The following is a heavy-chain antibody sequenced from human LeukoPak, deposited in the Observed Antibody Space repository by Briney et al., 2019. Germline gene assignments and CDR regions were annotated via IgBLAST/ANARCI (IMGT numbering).Heavy chain of an antibody. V-gene: IGHV3-48*03. CDR2: ISSSGSTI. CDR3: ARDVPHYYDSSGYYYYYMDV. D-gene: IGHD3-22*01. Sequence: GGSLRLSCAASGFTFSSYEMNWVRQAPGKGLEWVSYISSSGSTIYYADSVKGRFTISRDNAKNSLYLQMNSLRAEDTAVYYCARDVPHYYDSSGYYYYYMDVWGKGTTVTISS. J-gene: IGHJ6*03. CDR1: GFTFSSYE.